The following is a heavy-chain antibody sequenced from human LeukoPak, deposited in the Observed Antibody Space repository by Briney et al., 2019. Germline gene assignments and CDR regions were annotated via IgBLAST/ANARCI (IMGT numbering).Heavy chain of an antibody. V-gene: IGHV3-21*01. CDR3: ARDKSSMASEYGMDV. CDR2: VSSSSSYI. CDR1: GFTFSSFT. J-gene: IGHJ6*02. Sequence: PGGSLRLSCAASGFTFSSFTMNWVRQAPGKGLEWVSSVSSSSSYIYYADSVKGRFTISRGNAKNSLYLQMNGLRAEDTAVYYCARDKSSMASEYGMDVWGQGTTVTVSS. D-gene: IGHD5-24*01.